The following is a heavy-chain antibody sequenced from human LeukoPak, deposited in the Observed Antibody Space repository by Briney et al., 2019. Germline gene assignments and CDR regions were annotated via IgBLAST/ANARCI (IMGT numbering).Heavy chain of an antibody. CDR2: ISSSSSYI. J-gene: IGHJ4*02. V-gene: IGHV3-21*01. CDR3: ASGNRYSSSFDY. D-gene: IGHD6-6*01. CDR1: GFTFSSYS. Sequence: GGSLRLSRATSGFTFSSYSMNWVRQAPGKGLEWVSSISSSSSYIYYADSVKGRFTISRDNAKNSLYLQMNSLRAEDTAVYYCASGNRYSSSFDYWGQGTLVTVSS.